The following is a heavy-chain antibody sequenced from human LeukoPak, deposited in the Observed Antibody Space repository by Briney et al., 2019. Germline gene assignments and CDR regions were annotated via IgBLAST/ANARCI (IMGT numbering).Heavy chain of an antibody. J-gene: IGHJ5*02. Sequence: SETLSLTCTVSGGSISSYFWSWIRQPPGMGLEWIGYVYYSGSPNYNPSLKSRVTISVDTSKDQFSLRLRSVTAADTAVYYCARVFDDYYDSSADPPLWFDPWGQGTLVTVSS. V-gene: IGHV4-59*01. D-gene: IGHD3-22*01. CDR2: VYYSGSP. CDR1: GGSISSYF. CDR3: ARVFDDYYDSSADPPLWFDP.